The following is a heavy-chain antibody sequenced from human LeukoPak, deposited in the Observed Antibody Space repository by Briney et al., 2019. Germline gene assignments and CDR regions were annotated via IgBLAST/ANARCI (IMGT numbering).Heavy chain of an antibody. D-gene: IGHD1-26*01. Sequence: GASVKVSCKASGGTFSSYAISWVRQAPGQGLEWMGRIIPILGIANYAQKFQGRVTITADESTSAAYMELSSLRSEDTAVYYCARSGSYQNLIDYWGQGTLVTVSS. CDR1: GGTFSSYA. CDR2: IIPILGIA. CDR3: ARSGSYQNLIDY. J-gene: IGHJ4*02. V-gene: IGHV1-69*04.